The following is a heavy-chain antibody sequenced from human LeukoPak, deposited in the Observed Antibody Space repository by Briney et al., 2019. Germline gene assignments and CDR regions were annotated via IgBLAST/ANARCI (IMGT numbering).Heavy chain of an antibody. CDR1: GYTFTGYY. Sequence: GASVKVSCKASGYTFTGYYIHWVRQATGQGLEWMGWMNPNSGNTGYAQKFQGRVTMTRNTSISTAYMELSSLRSEDTAVYYCARGRKRAVAENNWFDPWDQGTLVTVSS. CDR2: MNPNSGNT. V-gene: IGHV1-8*02. J-gene: IGHJ5*02. CDR3: ARGRKRAVAENNWFDP. D-gene: IGHD6-19*01.